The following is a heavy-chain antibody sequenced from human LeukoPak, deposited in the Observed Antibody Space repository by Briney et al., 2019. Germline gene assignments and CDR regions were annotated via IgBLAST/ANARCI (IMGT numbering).Heavy chain of an antibody. CDR2: INHSGST. Sequence: SETLSLTCAVYGGSFSGYYWSWIRQPPGKGLEWIEEINHSGSTNYNPSLKSRVTISVDTSKNQFSLKLSSVTAADTAVYYCARLYGDYGYWYFDLWGRGTLVTVSS. D-gene: IGHD4-17*01. CDR3: ARLYGDYGYWYFDL. J-gene: IGHJ2*01. V-gene: IGHV4-34*01. CDR1: GGSFSGYY.